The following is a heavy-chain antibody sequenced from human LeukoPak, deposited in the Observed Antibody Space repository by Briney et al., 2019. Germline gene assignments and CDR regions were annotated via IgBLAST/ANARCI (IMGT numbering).Heavy chain of an antibody. D-gene: IGHD3-22*01. V-gene: IGHV4-39*01. J-gene: IGHJ2*01. Sequence: SETLSLTCTVSGGSISSSSYYWGWIRQPPGKGLEWIGSIYYSGSTYYNPSLKSRVTISVDASKNQFSLKLSSVTAADTAVYYCASPGLGQYYYDDNWYFDLWGRGTLVTVSS. CDR3: ASPGLGQYYYDDNWYFDL. CDR2: IYYSGST. CDR1: GGSISSSSYY.